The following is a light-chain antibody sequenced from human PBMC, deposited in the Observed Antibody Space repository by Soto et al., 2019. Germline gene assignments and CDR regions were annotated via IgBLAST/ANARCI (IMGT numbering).Light chain of an antibody. J-gene: IGKJ1*01. CDR1: QSLLHSNGYNY. CDR3: MQTLQSWT. V-gene: IGKV2-28*01. Sequence: DLVMTQSPLSLPVTPGEPASISCRSSQSLLHSNGYNYLDWYLQKPGQSPQLLIYLGSNRASGVPDRFSGSGSGTDFTLEISRVEAEDVGVYYCMQTLQSWTFGQGTNVEIK. CDR2: LGS.